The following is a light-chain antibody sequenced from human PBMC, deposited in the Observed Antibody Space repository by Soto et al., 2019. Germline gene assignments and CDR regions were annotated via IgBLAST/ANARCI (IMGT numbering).Light chain of an antibody. CDR3: QKYNSAPRT. J-gene: IGKJ1*01. V-gene: IGKV1-27*01. CDR1: QGIRNY. CDR2: AAS. Sequence: DIQTTQSPSSLSASVGDRVTITCRASQGIRNYLAWYQHKPGKVPKLLIYAASTLQSGVPSRFSGSGSGTDFTLTISSLQPEDVATYYCQKYNSAPRTFGQGTKVEIK.